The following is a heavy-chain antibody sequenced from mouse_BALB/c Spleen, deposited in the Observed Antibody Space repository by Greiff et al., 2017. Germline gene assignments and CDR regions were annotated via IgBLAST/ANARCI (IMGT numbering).Heavy chain of an antibody. D-gene: IGHD2-1*01. V-gene: IGHV14-3*02. CDR3: ASPIYYGNYAWFAY. Sequence: EVQLQQSGAELVKPGASVKLSCTASGFNIKDTYMHWVKQRPEQGLEWIGRIDPANGNTKYDPKIQGKATITADTSSNTAYLQLSSLTSEDTAVYYCASPIYYGNYAWFAYWGQGTLVTVSA. CDR2: IDPANGNT. J-gene: IGHJ3*01. CDR1: GFNIKDTY.